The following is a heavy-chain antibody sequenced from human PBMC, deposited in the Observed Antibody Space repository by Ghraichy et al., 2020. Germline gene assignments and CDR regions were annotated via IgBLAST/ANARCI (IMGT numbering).Heavy chain of an antibody. Sequence: SETLSLTCAVSGGSISSGGYSWSWIRQPPGKGLEWIGYIYHSGSTYYNPSLKSRVTISVDRSKNQFSLKLSSVTAADTAVYYCARDVRYCSGGSCYSNWFDPWGQGTLVTVSS. J-gene: IGHJ5*02. CDR3: ARDVRYCSGGSCYSNWFDP. V-gene: IGHV4-30-2*01. CDR1: GGSISSGGYS. D-gene: IGHD2-15*01. CDR2: IYHSGST.